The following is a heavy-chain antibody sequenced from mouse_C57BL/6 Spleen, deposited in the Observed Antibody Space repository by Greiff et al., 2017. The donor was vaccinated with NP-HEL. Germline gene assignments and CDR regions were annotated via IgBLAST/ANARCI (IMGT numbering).Heavy chain of an antibody. Sequence: EVQRVESGGGLVQPGGSLKLSCAASGFTFSDYYMYWVRQTPEKRLEWVAYISNGGGSTYYPDTVKGRFTISRDNAKNTLYLQMSRLKSEDTAMYYCARMMGRIWYFDVWGTGTTVTVSS. CDR2: ISNGGGST. V-gene: IGHV5-12*01. D-gene: IGHD2-3*01. CDR3: ARMMGRIWYFDV. J-gene: IGHJ1*03. CDR1: GFTFSDYY.